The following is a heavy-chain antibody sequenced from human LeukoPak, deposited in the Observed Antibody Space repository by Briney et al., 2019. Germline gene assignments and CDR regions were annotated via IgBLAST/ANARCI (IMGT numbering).Heavy chain of an antibody. V-gene: IGHV1-69*01. CDR3: ARDITMVRRVYFDY. Sequence: VKVSCKASGGTFSNYGIGWVRQAPGQGLEWMGGIIPIFGTANYAQKFQGRVTITADESTATVYMELSSLRSEDTAVYYCARDITMVRRVYFDYWGQGTLVTVSS. J-gene: IGHJ4*02. CDR2: IIPIFGTA. CDR1: GGTFSNYG. D-gene: IGHD3-10*01.